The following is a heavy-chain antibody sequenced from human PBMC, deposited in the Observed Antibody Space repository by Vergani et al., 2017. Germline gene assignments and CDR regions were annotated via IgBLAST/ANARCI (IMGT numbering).Heavy chain of an antibody. CDR3: ARGHDSSGYYYDY. V-gene: IGHV4-30-2*01. CDR2: IYHSGST. CDR1: GGSISSGGYS. Sequence: QLQLQESGSGLVKPSQTLSLTCAVSGGSISSGGYSWSWIRQPQGKGLEWIGYIYHSGSTYYNPSLKSRVTISVYRSKNQFSLKLSSVTAADTAVYYCARGHDSSGYYYDYWGQGTLVTVSS. D-gene: IGHD3-22*01. J-gene: IGHJ4*02.